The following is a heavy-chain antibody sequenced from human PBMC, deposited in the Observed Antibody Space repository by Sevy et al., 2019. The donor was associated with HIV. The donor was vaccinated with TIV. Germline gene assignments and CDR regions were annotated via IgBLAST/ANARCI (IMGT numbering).Heavy chain of an antibody. CDR2: IDREHYET. CDR1: GNTLSKLS. CDR3: ATDIVVGRDY. J-gene: IGHJ4*02. D-gene: IGHD2-2*01. Sequence: ASVKVSCKVSGNTLSKLSIHWVRQAPGKGLEWMGGIDREHYETIYAQNFQGRVSLTEDTFTDTAYMELPSLRSQDTAIYYCATDIVVGRDYWGQGTLVTVSS. V-gene: IGHV1-24*01.